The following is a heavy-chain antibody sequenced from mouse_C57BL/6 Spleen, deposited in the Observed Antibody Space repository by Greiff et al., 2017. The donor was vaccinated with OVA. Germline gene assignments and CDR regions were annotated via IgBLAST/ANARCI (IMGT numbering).Heavy chain of an antibody. Sequence: DVKLVESGGGLVQPGGSLKLSCAASGFTFSDYYMYWVRQTPEKRLEWVAYISNGGGSTYYPDTVKGRFTISSDNAKNTLYLQKSRLKSEDTAMYYCARQTVVARYFDYWGQGTTLTVSS. CDR3: ARQTVVARYFDY. CDR1: GFTFSDYY. V-gene: IGHV5-12*01. J-gene: IGHJ2*01. CDR2: ISNGGGST. D-gene: IGHD1-1*01.